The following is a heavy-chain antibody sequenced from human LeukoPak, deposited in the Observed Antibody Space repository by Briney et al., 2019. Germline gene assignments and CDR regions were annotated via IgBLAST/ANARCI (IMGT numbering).Heavy chain of an antibody. Sequence: GRSLRLSCAASGFTFSSYAMHWVRQAPGKGLEWVAVISYDGSNKYYADSVKGRFTISGDNSKNTLYLQMNSLRAEDTAVYYCARDDSGCDYLFGYWGQGTLVTVSS. CDR1: GFTFSSYA. D-gene: IGHD5-12*01. J-gene: IGHJ4*02. CDR2: ISYDGSNK. CDR3: ARDDSGCDYLFGY. V-gene: IGHV3-30-3*01.